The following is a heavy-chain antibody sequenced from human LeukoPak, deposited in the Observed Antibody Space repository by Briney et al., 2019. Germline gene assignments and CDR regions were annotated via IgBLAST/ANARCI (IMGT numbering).Heavy chain of an antibody. D-gene: IGHD6-13*01. CDR3: ARAAPPLYSSSTPFDY. CDR2: IYYSGST. CDR1: GGSISSGDYY. V-gene: IGHV4-30-4*01. Sequence: SQTLSLTCTVSGGSISSGDYYWSWIRQPPGKGLEWIGYIYYSGSTYYNPSLKSRVTISVDTSKNQFSLKLSSVTAADTAVYYCARAAPPLYSSSTPFDYWGQGTLVTVSP. J-gene: IGHJ4*02.